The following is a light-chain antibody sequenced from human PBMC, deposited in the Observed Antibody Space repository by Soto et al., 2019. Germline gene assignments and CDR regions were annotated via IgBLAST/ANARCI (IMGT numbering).Light chain of an antibody. V-gene: IGLV2-14*01. J-gene: IGLJ1*01. Sequence: QSALTQPASVSGSPGQSVTISCTGTCSDVGGYNYVSWFQQHPGKPHKLMVYGFTNWPSGVSHRFSGPPSGTTASLTISGLQSEDDAEHYCNSYTSSSTFVFGTGTKVTVL. CDR1: CSDVGGYNY. CDR3: NSYTSSSTFV. CDR2: GFT.